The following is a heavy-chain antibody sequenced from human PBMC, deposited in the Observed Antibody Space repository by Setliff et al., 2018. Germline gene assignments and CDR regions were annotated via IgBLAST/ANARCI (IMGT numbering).Heavy chain of an antibody. J-gene: IGHJ6*02. D-gene: IGHD2-15*01. Sequence: ASVKVSCKASGGTFSSYAISWVRQAPGQGLEWMGGIIPIFGTANYAQKFQGRVTITADESTSTAYMELSSLRSEDTAVYYCARSLPPGGSSGSRHYYYYGMDVWGQGTTVTVSS. CDR2: IIPIFGTA. CDR3: ARSLPPGGSSGSRHYYYYGMDV. CDR1: GGTFSSYA. V-gene: IGHV1-69*13.